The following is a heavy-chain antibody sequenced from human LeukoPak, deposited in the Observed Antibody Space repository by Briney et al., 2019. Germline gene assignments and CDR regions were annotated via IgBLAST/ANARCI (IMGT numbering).Heavy chain of an antibody. D-gene: IGHD5-18*01. CDR2: IYYSGST. J-gene: IGHJ4*02. CDR3: ARALRGYSYHYFDY. CDR1: GGSISSSSYY. V-gene: IGHV4-39*01. Sequence: SETLSLTCTVSGGSISSSSYYWGWIRQPPGKGLEWIGSIYYSGSTYYNPSLKSRVTISVDTSKNQFSLKLSSVTAADTAVYYCARALRGYSYHYFDYWGQGALVTVSS.